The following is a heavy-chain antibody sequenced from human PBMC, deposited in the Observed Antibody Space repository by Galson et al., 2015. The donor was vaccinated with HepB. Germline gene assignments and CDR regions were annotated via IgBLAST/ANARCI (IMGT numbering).Heavy chain of an antibody. Sequence: SLRLSCAASGFTFSSYAMHWVRQAPGKGLEWVAVISYDGSNKYYADSVKGRFTISRDNSKNTLYLQMNSLRAEDTAVYYCARDGNGDYDFWSGLDWYFDLWGRGTLVTVSS. CDR3: ARDGNGDYDFWSGLDWYFDL. J-gene: IGHJ2*01. D-gene: IGHD3-3*01. CDR2: ISYDGSNK. V-gene: IGHV3-30-3*01. CDR1: GFTFSSYA.